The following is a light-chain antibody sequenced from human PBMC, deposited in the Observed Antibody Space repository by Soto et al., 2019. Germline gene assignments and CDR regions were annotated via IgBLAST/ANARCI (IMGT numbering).Light chain of an antibody. CDR2: VSX. CDR3: QQYGSSPRT. CDR1: QSVSSSY. J-gene: IGKJ1*01. Sequence: EIVLTQSPGTLSLSPGERATLSCRASQSVSSSYLAWDEQKPGRXXXXXXYVSXSRATGIPDRFSGSGSGTDFTLTISRLEPEDFAVYYCQQYGSSPRTFGQGTKV. V-gene: IGKV3-20*01.